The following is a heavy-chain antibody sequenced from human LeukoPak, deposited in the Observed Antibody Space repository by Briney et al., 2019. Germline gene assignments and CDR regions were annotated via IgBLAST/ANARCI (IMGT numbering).Heavy chain of an antibody. CDR3: ARNYYDILTGYSPAMGY. CDR1: GYTFTSYG. J-gene: IGHJ4*02. V-gene: IGHV1-18*01. D-gene: IGHD3-9*01. Sequence: WASVTVSCKASGYTFTSYGISWVRQAPGQGLEWMGWISAYNGNTNYAQKLQGRVTMTTDTSTSTAYMELRSLRSDDTAVYYCARNYYDILTGYSPAMGYWGQGTLVTVSS. CDR2: ISAYNGNT.